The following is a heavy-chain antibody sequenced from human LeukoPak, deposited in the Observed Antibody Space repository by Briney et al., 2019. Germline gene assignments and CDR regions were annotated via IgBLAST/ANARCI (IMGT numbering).Heavy chain of an antibody. D-gene: IGHD5-18*01. Sequence: GGSLRLSCAASGFSVSNNYMSWVRQAPGKGLEWVSVIYSGDITYYTDSVKGRFTISRDNSKNTLYLQINSLRAEDTAVYYCARGSGYSYGFPDYWGQGTLVTVSS. J-gene: IGHJ4*02. CDR1: GFSVSNNY. CDR3: ARGSGYSYGFPDY. CDR2: IYSGDIT. V-gene: IGHV3-53*01.